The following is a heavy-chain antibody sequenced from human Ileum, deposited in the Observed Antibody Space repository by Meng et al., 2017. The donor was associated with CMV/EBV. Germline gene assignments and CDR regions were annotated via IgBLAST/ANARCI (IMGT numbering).Heavy chain of an antibody. CDR2: INHSGRA. J-gene: IGHJ5*02. CDR1: GGSFSDYC. CDR3: ARGQRITLVRGGRFDP. D-gene: IGHD3-10*01. V-gene: IGHV4-34*01. Sequence: SGGSFSDYCWAWIRQPPGKGLEWLGEINHSGRANYNPSLESRVTILVDTSKNQVSLKLSSVTAADTAVYYCARGQRITLVRGGRFDPWGQGTLVTVSS.